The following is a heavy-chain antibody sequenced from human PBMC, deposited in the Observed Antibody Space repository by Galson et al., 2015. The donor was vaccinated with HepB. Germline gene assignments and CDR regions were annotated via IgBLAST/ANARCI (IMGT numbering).Heavy chain of an antibody. J-gene: IGHJ4*02. CDR3: ASNYYDSSGYNFDY. V-gene: IGHV1-69*02. D-gene: IGHD3-22*01. CDR1: GCTFSSYY. CDR2: IIPILGIA. Sequence: SVKVSCKASGCTFSSYYIRWVRQAPGQGLEWMGRIIPILGIANYAQKFQGRVTITADKSTSTAYMELSSLRSEDTAVYYCASNYYDSSGYNFDYWGQGTLVTVSS.